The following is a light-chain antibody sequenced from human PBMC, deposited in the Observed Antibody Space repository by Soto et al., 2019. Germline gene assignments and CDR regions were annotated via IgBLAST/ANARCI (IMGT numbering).Light chain of an antibody. V-gene: IGLV1-47*01. CDR3: ATRDDSLSGHWL. J-gene: IGLJ3*02. CDR2: RNN. CDR1: SSNIGTNY. Sequence: QSALTQPPSASGTPGQRVTISCSGSSSNIGTNYVYWYQHLPGAAPKLLISRNNQRPSGVPDRFSGSKSGTSASLAISGLRSEDEADYYCATRDDSLSGHWLFGGGTKLTVL.